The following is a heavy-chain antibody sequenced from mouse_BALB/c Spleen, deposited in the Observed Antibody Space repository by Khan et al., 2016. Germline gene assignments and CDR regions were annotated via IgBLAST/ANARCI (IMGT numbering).Heavy chain of an antibody. V-gene: IGHV3-2*02. CDR3: ARTPPAYYAMDY. CDR1: GYSITSDYA. J-gene: IGHJ4*01. Sequence: VQLKQSGPGLVKPSQSLSLTCTVTGYSITSDYAWNWIRQFPGNKLEWMGYISYSGSTRYCPSLKSRISITRDTSKNQFFLQLNSVTTEDTATYSCARTPPAYYAMDYWGQGTSVTVSS. CDR2: ISYSGST.